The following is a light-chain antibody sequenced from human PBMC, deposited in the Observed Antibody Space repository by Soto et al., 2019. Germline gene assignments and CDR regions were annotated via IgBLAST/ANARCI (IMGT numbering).Light chain of an antibody. CDR3: LQYFDYYRT. J-gene: IGKJ1*01. CDR2: KSS. Sequence: DIQMTQSPSTLSASVGDSVTITCRASQIIYSGLAWYQQKPGNAPKLLIYKSSTVERGVPSRFSGSGSETEFTLTINSLQPDDFATYYCLQYFDYYRTFGQGTKVEIK. CDR1: QIIYSG. V-gene: IGKV1-5*03.